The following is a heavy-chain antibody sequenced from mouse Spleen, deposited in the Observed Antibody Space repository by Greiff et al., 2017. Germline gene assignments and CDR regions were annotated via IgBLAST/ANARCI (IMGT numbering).Heavy chain of an antibody. D-gene: IGHD1-1*01. CDR1: GYSITSGYY. Sequence: EVQLQESGPGLVKPSQSLSLTCSVTGYSITSGYYWNWIRQFPGNKLEWMGYISYDGSNNYNPSLKNRISITRDTSKNQFFLKLNSVTTEDTATYYCASLSYYDGSYDAMDYWGQGTSVTVSS. V-gene: IGHV3-6*01. CDR3: ASLSYYDGSYDAMDY. CDR2: ISYDGSN. J-gene: IGHJ4*01.